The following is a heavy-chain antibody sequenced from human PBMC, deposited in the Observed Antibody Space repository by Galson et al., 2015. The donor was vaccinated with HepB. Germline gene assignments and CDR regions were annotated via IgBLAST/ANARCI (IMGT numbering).Heavy chain of an antibody. CDR3: AKDAWGGASPFDA. Sequence: SLRLSCAASGFTFRDYEMNWVRQAPGKGLDWISYIGHTGTTTFYADSVRGRFTTSRDNAKNLLFLQMDSLRAEDTAVYYCAKDAWGGASPFDAWGQGSLVIVSS. V-gene: IGHV3-48*03. D-gene: IGHD2-21*01. CDR2: IGHTGTTT. J-gene: IGHJ4*02. CDR1: GFTFRDYE.